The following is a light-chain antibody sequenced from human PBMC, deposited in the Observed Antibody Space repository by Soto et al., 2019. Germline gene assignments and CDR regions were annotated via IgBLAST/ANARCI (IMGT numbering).Light chain of an antibody. Sequence: EIVMTQSPATLSVSPGERATLSCRASQSVSSNLAWYQQKPGQAPRLLIYGASTRATGIPARFSGSGSGTGFTLPISRLQWENFSVYYIPQYNKLARGGTFGQGTKLEIK. CDR3: PQYNKLARGGT. CDR1: QSVSSN. V-gene: IGKV3-15*01. J-gene: IGKJ2*01. CDR2: GAS.